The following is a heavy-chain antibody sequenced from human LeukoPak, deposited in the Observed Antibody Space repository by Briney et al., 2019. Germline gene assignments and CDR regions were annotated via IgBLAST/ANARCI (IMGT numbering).Heavy chain of an antibody. J-gene: IGHJ3*02. CDR3: AIGYCRGGSCDDEPGDAFDI. CDR2: IYPSGGST. CDR1: GYTLTSYY. Sequence: ASVKVSCKASGYTLTSYYIQWVRQAPGQGPEWMGIIYPSGGSTTYAQKSQGRVTMTRDMSTSTVYMELSSLRSEDTAVYYCAIGYCRGGSCDDEPGDAFDIWGQGTMVAVSS. D-gene: IGHD2-15*01. V-gene: IGHV1-46*01.